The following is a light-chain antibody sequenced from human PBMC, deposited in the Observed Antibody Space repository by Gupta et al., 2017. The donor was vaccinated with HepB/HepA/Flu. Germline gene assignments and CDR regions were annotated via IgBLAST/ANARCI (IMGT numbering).Light chain of an antibody. J-gene: IGKJ1*01. CDR1: QTIRNN. CDR2: GAS. V-gene: IGKV3-15*01. Sequence: ETLLTQYPDTLSVSPGGRVTLSCRASQTIRNNLAWYQQTPGQTPRLLIYGASNRASNVPARFSGSGYGTEFTLTSSHRQSEDFAMYYGQQYNEWWTFGQGTXVEVK. CDR3: QQYNEWWT.